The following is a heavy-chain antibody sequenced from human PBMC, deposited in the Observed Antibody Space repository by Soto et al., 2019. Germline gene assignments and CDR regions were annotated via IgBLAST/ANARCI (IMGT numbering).Heavy chain of an antibody. V-gene: IGHV4-30-2*01. CDR2: IYHSGST. J-gene: IGHJ1*01. CDR3: VCSRLYYYDSSGYLVRYFQH. Sequence: PSETLSLTCAVSGGSISSGGYSWSWIRQPPGKGLEWIGYIYHSGSTYYNPPLKSRVTISVDRSKNQFSLKLSSVTAADTAVYYCVCSRLYYYDSSGYLVRYFQHWGQGTLVTVSS. CDR1: GGSISSGGYS. D-gene: IGHD3-22*01.